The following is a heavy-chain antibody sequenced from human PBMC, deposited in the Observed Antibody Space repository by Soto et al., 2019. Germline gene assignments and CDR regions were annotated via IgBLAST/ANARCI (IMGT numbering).Heavy chain of an antibody. CDR2: IYYSGST. CDR3: ARGFGPPTYYDFWSGPPYYGMDV. D-gene: IGHD3-3*01. V-gene: IGHV4-61*08. Sequence: PSETLSLTCTVSGGSISSGDYYWSWIHQPPGKGLEWIGYIYYSGSTNYNPSLKSRVTISVDTAKNQFSLKLSSVTAADTAVYYCARGFGPPTYYDFWSGPPYYGMDVWGQGTTVTVSS. J-gene: IGHJ6*02. CDR1: GGSISSGDYY.